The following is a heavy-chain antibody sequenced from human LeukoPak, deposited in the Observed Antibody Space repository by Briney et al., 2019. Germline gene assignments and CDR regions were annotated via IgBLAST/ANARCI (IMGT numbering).Heavy chain of an antibody. D-gene: IGHD4-11*01. CDR2: IRSKANSYAT. CDR3: SSPSNYGDY. Sequence: GGSLRLSCAASGFSFMNAWMIWVRQASGKGLEWVGRIRSKANSYATAYAASVKGRFTISRDDSKNTAYLQMNSLKTEDTAVYYCSSPSNYGDYWGQGTLVTVSS. V-gene: IGHV3-73*01. CDR1: GFSFMNAW. J-gene: IGHJ4*02.